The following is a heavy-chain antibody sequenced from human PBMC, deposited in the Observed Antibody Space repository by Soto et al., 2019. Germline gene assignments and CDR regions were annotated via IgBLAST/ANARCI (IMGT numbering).Heavy chain of an antibody. D-gene: IGHD2-15*01. V-gene: IGHV3-33*01. CDR1: GFTFSSYG. CDR2: IWYDGSNK. J-gene: IGHJ3*02. CDR3: ARDQGYCSGGICYPEWHDAFDI. Sequence: QVQLVESGGGVVQPGRSLRLSCAASGFTFSSYGMHWVRQAPGKGLEWVEVIWYDGSNKYYADSVKGRFTISRDNSKNKRYLQMNSLRAEETAVYYGARDQGYCSGGICYPEWHDAFDIWGKGTMVSVSS.